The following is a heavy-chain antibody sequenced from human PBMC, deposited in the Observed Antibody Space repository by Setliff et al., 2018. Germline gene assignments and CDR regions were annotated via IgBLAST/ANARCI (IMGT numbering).Heavy chain of an antibody. CDR2: IKQDGSEK. D-gene: IGHD3-16*01. J-gene: IGHJ4*02. Sequence: GGSLRLSCAASGFTFSHAWMSWVRQAPGKGLEWVANIKQDGSEKYYVDSVKGRFTISRDNAKNSLYLQMNSLRAEDTAVYYCARDGGEYWGQGTLVT. CDR1: GFTFSHAW. CDR3: ARDGGEY. V-gene: IGHV3-7*01.